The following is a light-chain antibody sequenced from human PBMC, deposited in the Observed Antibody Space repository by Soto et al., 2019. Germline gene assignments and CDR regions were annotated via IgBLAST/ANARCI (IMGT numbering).Light chain of an antibody. V-gene: IGKV1-5*01. CDR1: QSTSSW. J-gene: IGKJ1*01. Sequence: DIQLTQSPATLSASVGARVTITCRASQSTSSWLARYQQKPAKVPTLLMDDAASWESGVPSRFSGSGSGTEITLTISSLQPDYFATYYCQEYCSYPFSFRQATKMEIK. CDR3: QEYCSYPFS. CDR2: DAA.